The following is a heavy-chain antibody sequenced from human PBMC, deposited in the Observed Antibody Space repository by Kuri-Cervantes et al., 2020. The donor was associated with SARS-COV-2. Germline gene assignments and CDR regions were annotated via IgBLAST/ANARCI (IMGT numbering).Heavy chain of an antibody. Sequence: GSLRLSCTVSGYSISSGYYWGWIRQPPGKGLEWIGSIYHSGSTYYNPSLKSRVTISVDTSKNQFSLKLSSVTAADSAVYYCARSGYYSRGVTYYYMDVWDKGTTVTVS. CDR2: IYHSGST. CDR1: GYSISSGYY. CDR3: ARSGYYSRGVTYYYMDV. V-gene: IGHV4-38-2*02. J-gene: IGHJ6*03. D-gene: IGHD3-22*01.